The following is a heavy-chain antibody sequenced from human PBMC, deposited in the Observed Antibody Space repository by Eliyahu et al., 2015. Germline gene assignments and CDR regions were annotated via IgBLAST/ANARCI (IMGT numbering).Heavy chain of an antibody. CDR3: TTGLAPTWTPDYYGVDV. CDR2: IKSKTDGGTT. J-gene: IGHJ6*02. V-gene: IGHV3-15*01. D-gene: IGHD3/OR15-3a*01. CDR1: GSIFINAW. Sequence: EMQLVESGGGLVKPGGSLRLPCAASGSIFINAWXPWVRQAPGKGLEWVGRIKSKTDGGTTDYAAPVKGRFTISRDDSKNTLYLQMNSLKTEDTAVYYCTTGLAPTWTPDYYGVDVWGQGTTVTVSS.